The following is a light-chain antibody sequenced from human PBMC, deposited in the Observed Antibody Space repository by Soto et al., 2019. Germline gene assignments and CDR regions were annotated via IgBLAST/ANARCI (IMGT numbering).Light chain of an antibody. Sequence: QSALTQPASVSASPGQSITISCTGTSSDIGAYNYISWYQQHPGKAPKLMIYEVTNRPSVISNRFSASRSGNTASLSISGLQAEDEADYYCSSFSSAIAFVFGTGTKLTVL. CDR2: EVT. CDR3: SSFSSAIAFV. CDR1: SSDIGAYNY. V-gene: IGLV2-14*01. J-gene: IGLJ1*01.